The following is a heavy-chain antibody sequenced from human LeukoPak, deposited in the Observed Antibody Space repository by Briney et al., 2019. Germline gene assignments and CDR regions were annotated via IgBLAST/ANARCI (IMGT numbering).Heavy chain of an antibody. J-gene: IGHJ4*02. D-gene: IGHD6-6*01. V-gene: IGHV3-66*01. Sequence: PGGSLRLSCAASGVTLGNNYMNWVRQAPGKGLEWVSLIYSGGTTHYADSVKGRFTISRDNSKNTLYLQMNSLRVDDTAVYYCARDPPAVAANTYGWGQGTLVTVSS. CDR3: ARDPPAVAANTYG. CDR1: GVTLGNNY. CDR2: IYSGGTT.